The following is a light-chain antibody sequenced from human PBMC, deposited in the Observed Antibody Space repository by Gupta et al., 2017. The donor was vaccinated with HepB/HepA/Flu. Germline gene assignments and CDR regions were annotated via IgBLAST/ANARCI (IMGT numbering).Light chain of an antibody. CDR1: QSISSW. J-gene: IGKJ1*01. CDR3: QQYNSQGT. V-gene: IGKV1-5*03. Sequence: DIQMTQSPSTLSASVGDRVTITCRASQSISSWLAWYQQKAGKAPKLLIYKASSLESGVPSRFSGSGSRTEFTLTISSLQPDDFATYYCQQYNSQGTFGQGTKVEIK. CDR2: KAS.